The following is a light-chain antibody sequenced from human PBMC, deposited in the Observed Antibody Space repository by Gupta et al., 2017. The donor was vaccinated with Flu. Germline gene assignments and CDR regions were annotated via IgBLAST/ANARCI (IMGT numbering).Light chain of an antibody. J-gene: IGLJ1*01. CDR2: DDA. Sequence: SSLLTKPPSASVAPGHTATISSAGHNIERKSVHWYQQKPGQAPVLVVYDDAGRPSGIPERFSGSNSGSPATLTISRVEVGDEADYCCHVWDTSDHIYVFGPGTKVTVL. V-gene: IGLV3-21*02. CDR1: NIERKS. CDR3: HVWDTSDHIYV.